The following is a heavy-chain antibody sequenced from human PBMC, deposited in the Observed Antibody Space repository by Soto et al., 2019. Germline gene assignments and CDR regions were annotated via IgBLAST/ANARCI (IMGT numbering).Heavy chain of an antibody. Sequence: PGESLKITCKGTGCTFTSYWISWVRQMPGKGLEWMGRVDPSDSYANYSPSFQGHVTISADKSISTAYLQWSSLKASDSAMYYCGRVRVDKAEGWFDPWGQGTLVTLSS. CDR3: GRVRVDKAEGWFDP. CDR1: GCTFTSYW. J-gene: IGHJ5*02. V-gene: IGHV5-10-1*01. D-gene: IGHD5-18*01. CDR2: VDPSDSYA.